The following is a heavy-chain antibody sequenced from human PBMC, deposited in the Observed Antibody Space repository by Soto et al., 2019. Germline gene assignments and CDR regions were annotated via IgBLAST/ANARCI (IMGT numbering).Heavy chain of an antibody. CDR3: VRRHVSATGIDWFDP. V-gene: IGHV1-3*01. J-gene: IGHJ5*02. D-gene: IGHD6-13*01. Sequence: ASVKVSCKASGYTFTSYGIHWVLQAPGQRLEWMGWINAANGDTKYSPKFQGRVTITRDTSASTAYMELSSLRSEDTAVYYCVRRHVSATGIDWFDPRGQGTLVTGSS. CDR1: GYTFTSYG. CDR2: INAANGDT.